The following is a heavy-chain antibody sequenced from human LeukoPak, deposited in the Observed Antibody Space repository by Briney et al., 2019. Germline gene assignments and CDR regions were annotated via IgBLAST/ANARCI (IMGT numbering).Heavy chain of an antibody. J-gene: IGHJ3*01. V-gene: IGHV5-51*01. CDR1: GYSFTSYW. D-gene: IGHD2-2*02. CDR3: AGHSFDTVDAFDV. Sequence: GESLKISCKASGYSFTSYWVGWVRQMPGKGLEWMGIIYPGDYDTRYSPSFQGHVTISVGKSISTAYLQWRSLRASDTSMYFCAGHSFDTVDAFDVWGQGTIVTVSA. CDR2: IYPGDYDT.